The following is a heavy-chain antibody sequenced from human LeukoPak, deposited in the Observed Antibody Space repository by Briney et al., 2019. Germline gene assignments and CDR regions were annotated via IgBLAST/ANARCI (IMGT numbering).Heavy chain of an antibody. Sequence: SETLSLTCTVFGGSISNYYWSWIRQPPGKGLEWIGYIFYTGNTNYNPSLNSRVTISVDTSKNQFSLRLSSVTAADTAVYYCAKGGTYYYYGMDVWGKGTTVTVSS. J-gene: IGHJ6*04. CDR2: IFYTGNT. V-gene: IGHV4-59*01. D-gene: IGHD3-16*01. CDR1: GGSISNYY. CDR3: AKGGTYYYYGMDV.